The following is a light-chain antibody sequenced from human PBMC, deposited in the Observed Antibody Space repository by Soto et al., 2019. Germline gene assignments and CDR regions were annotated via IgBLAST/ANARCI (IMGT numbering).Light chain of an antibody. CDR2: GAS. V-gene: IGKV3-20*01. CDR3: QQYGSFPIT. J-gene: IGKJ5*01. Sequence: EIVLTQSPGTLSLSPGERATLSCRASQSVSSSYLAWYQQKPGQAPRLLIYGASSRATGIPDRFSGSGSGTDSTLTIRRLEPEDFAVYYCQQYGSFPITFGQGTRLEVK. CDR1: QSVSSSY.